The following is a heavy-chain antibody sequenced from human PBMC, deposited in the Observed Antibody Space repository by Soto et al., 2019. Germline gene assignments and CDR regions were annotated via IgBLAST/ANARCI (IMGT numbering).Heavy chain of an antibody. CDR1: GFTFSSYA. CDR3: AKGHPRITIFGMVTIYGDYDAFDI. CDR2: ISGSGGST. V-gene: IGHV3-23*01. D-gene: IGHD3-3*01. Sequence: EVQLLESGGGLVQPGGSLRLSCAASGFTFSSYAMSWVRQAPGKGLEWVSAISGSGGSTYYADSVKGRFTISRDNSKNTLYLQMNSLRAEDTAVYYCAKGHPRITIFGMVTIYGDYDAFDIWGQGTMVTVSS. J-gene: IGHJ3*02.